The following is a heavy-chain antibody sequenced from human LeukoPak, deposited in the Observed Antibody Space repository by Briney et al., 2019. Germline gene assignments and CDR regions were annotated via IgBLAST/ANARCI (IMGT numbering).Heavy chain of an antibody. J-gene: IGHJ6*02. Sequence: SETLSLTCTVSGGSISSYYWSWIRQPPGKGLEWIGYIYYSGSTNYNPSLKSRVTISVDTSKNQFSLRLSSVTAADTAVYYCARLMPRYSGHSPDYYYYGMDVWGQGTTVTVSS. CDR1: GGSISSYY. CDR2: IYYSGST. D-gene: IGHD5-12*01. V-gene: IGHV4-59*08. CDR3: ARLMPRYSGHSPDYYYYGMDV.